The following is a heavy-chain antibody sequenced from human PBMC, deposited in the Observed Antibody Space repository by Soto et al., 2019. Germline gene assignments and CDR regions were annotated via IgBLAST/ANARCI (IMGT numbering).Heavy chain of an antibody. V-gene: IGHV1-18*01. J-gene: IGHJ3*02. D-gene: IGHD1-26*01. CDR2: ISAYNGNT. CDR3: ARDLGAAFDI. Sequence: QVQLVQSGAEVKKPGASVKVSCKASGYTFTSYGISCVRQAPGQGLEWMGWISAYNGNTHYAQQRQGRVTMNTDTSTRTASMERRSLRSDDTAVYYCARDLGAAFDIWGQGTMVTVSS. CDR1: GYTFTSYG.